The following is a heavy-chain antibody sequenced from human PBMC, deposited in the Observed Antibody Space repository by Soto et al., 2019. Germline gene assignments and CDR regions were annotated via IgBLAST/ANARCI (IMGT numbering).Heavy chain of an antibody. Sequence: QVQLVESGGGVVQPGRSLRLSCAASGFTFSNYGMHWVRQAPGKGLEWVAVISYDGSNKYYADSVKGRFTISRDNSKNTLYLQMNSLRAEDTAVYYCAVHFSSSSGDYWGQGTLVTVSS. D-gene: IGHD6-6*01. CDR2: ISYDGSNK. V-gene: IGHV3-30*03. CDR1: GFTFSNYG. CDR3: AVHFSSSSGDY. J-gene: IGHJ4*02.